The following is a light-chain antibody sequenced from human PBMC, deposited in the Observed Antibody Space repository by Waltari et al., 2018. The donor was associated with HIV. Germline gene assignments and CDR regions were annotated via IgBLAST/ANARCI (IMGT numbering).Light chain of an antibody. CDR3: QQYYTVPPT. CDR2: WAS. CDR1: RPVFYSPDNQNY. J-gene: IGKJ4*01. V-gene: IGKV4-1*01. Sequence: DIVMTQSPDSLTASLGERAPINCTSSRPVFYSPDNQNYLAWDLQRPGQSPKVLIFWASTRAFGVSDRFRGSGSGTHFSLTLSSLQADDVGIYYCQQYYTVPPTFGGGTKVEI.